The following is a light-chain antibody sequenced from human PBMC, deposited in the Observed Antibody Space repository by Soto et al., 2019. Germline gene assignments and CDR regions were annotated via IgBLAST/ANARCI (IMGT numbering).Light chain of an antibody. V-gene: IGKV2-28*01. CDR3: LQDYDFPYT. CDR2: AAS. CDR1: QSLLHSNGYNY. J-gene: IGKJ2*01. Sequence: EIVMTQSPLSLPVTPGEPASISCRSSQSLLHSNGYNYLDWYLQKPGHAPNLLIYAASTLHTGVPSTFTGSGSGTDFTLTINDLQPEDVATYFCLQDYDFPYTFGQGTKVDI.